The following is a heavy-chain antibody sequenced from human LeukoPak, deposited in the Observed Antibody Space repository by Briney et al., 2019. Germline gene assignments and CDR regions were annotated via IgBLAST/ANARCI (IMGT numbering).Heavy chain of an antibody. V-gene: IGHV1-8*03. CDR2: MNPNSGNT. Sequence: ASVKVSCKASGYTFTSYDINWVRQATGQGLEWMGWMNPNSGNTGYAQKFQGRVTITRNTSISTAYMELSSLRSDDTAVYYCARATHDYGDYDYYYYYMDVWGKGTTVTVSS. D-gene: IGHD4-17*01. J-gene: IGHJ6*03. CDR3: ARATHDYGDYDYYYYYMDV. CDR1: GYTFTSYD.